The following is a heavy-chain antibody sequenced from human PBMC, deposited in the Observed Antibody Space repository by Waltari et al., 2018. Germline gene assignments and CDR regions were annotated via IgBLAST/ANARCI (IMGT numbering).Heavy chain of an antibody. CDR1: GYTFFAYA. Sequence: QVQLVQSGAEVKKPGASVKVSCKASGYTFFAYAIHWVRQAPGQRPEWMGWSNVGNGNTKYSQKLQGRVTITRDTSASTAYVELSSLTSEDTALYYCARGHRLPFFDFWGKGTLVTVSS. CDR3: ARGHRLPFFDF. D-gene: IGHD5-18*01. V-gene: IGHV1-3*01. J-gene: IGHJ4*02. CDR2: SNVGNGNT.